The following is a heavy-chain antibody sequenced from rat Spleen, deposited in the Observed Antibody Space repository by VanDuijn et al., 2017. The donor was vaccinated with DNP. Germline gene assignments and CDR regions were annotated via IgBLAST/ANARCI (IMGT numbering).Heavy chain of an antibody. CDR1: RFIFSDYN. CDR2: IIYDGSRT. CDR3: ARIIAAISRYYFDY. D-gene: IGHD1-2*01. V-gene: IGHV5S10*01. J-gene: IGHJ2*01. Sequence: EVQLVESGGGLVQPGRSLKLSCAASRFIFSDYNMAWVRQAPKKGLEWVATIIYDGSRTYYRDSVKGRFTISRDNARNTLYLQMDSLRSEDTATYYCARIIAAISRYYFDYWGQGVMVTVSS.